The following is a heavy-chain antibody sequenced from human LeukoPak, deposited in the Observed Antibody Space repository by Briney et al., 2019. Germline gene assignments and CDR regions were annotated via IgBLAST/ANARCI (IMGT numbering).Heavy chain of an antibody. D-gene: IGHD6-6*01. Sequence: SETLSLTCTVSGGSISNYYWSWIRQPPGKGLEWIAYIHYSGRTNYNPSLKSRVTISDDTSKNQVSLNVNSVTAADTAVYYCARGRLQLVLEYDYYMDVWGKGTTVIVSS. CDR3: ARGRLQLVLEYDYYMDV. J-gene: IGHJ6*03. CDR2: IHYSGRT. CDR1: GGSISNYY. V-gene: IGHV4-59*01.